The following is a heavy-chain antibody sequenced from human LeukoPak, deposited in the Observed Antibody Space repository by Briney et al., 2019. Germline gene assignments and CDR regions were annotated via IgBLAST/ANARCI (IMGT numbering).Heavy chain of an antibody. CDR1: GGSISSYY. CDR2: IYTSGST. CDR3: ARGLVRGVRRLYYFDY. Sequence: SETLSLTCTVSGGSISSYYWSWIRQPAGKGLEWIGRIYTSGSTNYNPSLKSRVTMSVDTSKNQFSLKLSSVTAADTAVYYCARGLVRGVRRLYYFDYWGQGTLVTVSS. J-gene: IGHJ4*02. V-gene: IGHV4-4*07. D-gene: IGHD3-10*01.